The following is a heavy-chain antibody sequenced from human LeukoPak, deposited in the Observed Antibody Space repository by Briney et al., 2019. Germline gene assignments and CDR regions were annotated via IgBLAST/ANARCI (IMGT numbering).Heavy chain of an antibody. D-gene: IGHD2-21*01. V-gene: IGHV3-74*01. CDR3: ARGAYCGGDCPLPNSLY. CDR1: GFTFSSYW. Sequence: GGSLRLSCAASGFTFSSYWMHWVRQAPGKGLVWVSRINSDGSSTTYADSVKGRFTISRDNAKNTLHLQMNSLRPEDTAVYYCARGAYCGGDCPLPNSLYWGQGTLVTVFS. J-gene: IGHJ4*02. CDR2: INSDGSST.